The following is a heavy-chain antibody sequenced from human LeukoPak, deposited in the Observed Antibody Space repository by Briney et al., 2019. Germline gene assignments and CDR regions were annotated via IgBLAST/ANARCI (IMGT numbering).Heavy chain of an antibody. CDR3: AKEAGRDDFWDYFDC. D-gene: IGHD5-24*01. Sequence: PGGSLRLSCAASGFTFDEYAMHWVRQVPGKGLEWVSGITWNSGSRGYADSVKGRFTISRDNAKNSLYLQMNSLSPEDTALYYCAKEAGRDDFWDYFDCWGQGTLVTVSS. CDR2: ITWNSGSR. J-gene: IGHJ4*02. V-gene: IGHV3-9*01. CDR1: GFTFDEYA.